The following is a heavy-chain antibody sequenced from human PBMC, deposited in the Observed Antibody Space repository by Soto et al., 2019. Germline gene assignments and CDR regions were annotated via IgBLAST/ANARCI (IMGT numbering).Heavy chain of an antibody. CDR2: INPNDGST. D-gene: IGHD3-22*01. V-gene: IGHV1-46*01. Sequence: GTSVKVSCKASGYTFTSYYMHWVRQAPGQGLEWMGIINPNDGSTSYAQKLQGRVTMTTDTSTSTAYMELRSLRSDDTAVYYCARLISSGDAFDIWGQGTMVTVSS. CDR1: GYTFTSYY. J-gene: IGHJ3*02. CDR3: ARLISSGDAFDI.